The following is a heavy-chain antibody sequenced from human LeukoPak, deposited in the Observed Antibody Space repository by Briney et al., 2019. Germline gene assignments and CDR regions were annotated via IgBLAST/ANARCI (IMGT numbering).Heavy chain of an antibody. CDR2: IGTAGDT. CDR1: GFTFSSYD. V-gene: IGHV3-13*01. CDR3: AREGYTHGGFDY. D-gene: IGHD3-16*02. J-gene: IGHJ4*02. Sequence: GRSLRLSRAASGFTFSSYDMHWVRQATGKGLEWVSAIGTAGDTYYPGSVKGRFTISRENAKNSLYLQMNSLRAGDTAVYCCAREGYTHGGFDYWGQGTLVTVSS.